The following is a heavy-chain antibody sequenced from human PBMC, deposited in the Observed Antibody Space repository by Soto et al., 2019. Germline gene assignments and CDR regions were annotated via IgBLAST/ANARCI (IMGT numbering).Heavy chain of an antibody. CDR2: IYWDDDK. CDR1: GFSLTTSGVG. V-gene: IGHV2-5*02. D-gene: IGHD3-3*01. Sequence: QITLNESGPTVVKPTETLTLTCTFSGFSLTTSGVGVGWVRQSPGKAPEWLAFIYWDDDKRYSTSLKSRLTITKDTSKNQVVLTMANVDPADIATYYCAHRVLCAVFGLVTTTAIYFDFWGQGTPVVVSS. CDR3: AHRVLCAVFGLVTTTAIYFDF. J-gene: IGHJ4*02.